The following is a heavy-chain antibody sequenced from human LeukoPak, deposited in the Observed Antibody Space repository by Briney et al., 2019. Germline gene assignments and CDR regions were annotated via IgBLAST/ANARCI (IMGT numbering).Heavy chain of an antibody. Sequence: GGSLRLSCAASGFTFSSYAMHWVRQAPGKGLEWVAVISYDGSNKYYADSVKGRFTISRDNSKNTLYLQMNSLRAEDTAVYYCAREARSIAARPHSFDPWGQGTLVTVSS. J-gene: IGHJ5*02. V-gene: IGHV3-30-3*01. CDR1: GFTFSSYA. D-gene: IGHD6-6*01. CDR2: ISYDGSNK. CDR3: AREARSIAARPHSFDP.